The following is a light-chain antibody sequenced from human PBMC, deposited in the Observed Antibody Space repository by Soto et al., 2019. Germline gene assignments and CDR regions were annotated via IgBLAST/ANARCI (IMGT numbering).Light chain of an antibody. J-gene: IGKJ4*01. Sequence: DIQMTQSPSSLSASVGDRVTITCQASQDISNYLNWYQQKPGKAPKLLIYDASNLETGVPSRFSGSGAGTDFTFTISSQQPEDIATHYCQQYDNLPFGGGTKVEIK. V-gene: IGKV1-33*01. CDR3: QQYDNLP. CDR2: DAS. CDR1: QDISNY.